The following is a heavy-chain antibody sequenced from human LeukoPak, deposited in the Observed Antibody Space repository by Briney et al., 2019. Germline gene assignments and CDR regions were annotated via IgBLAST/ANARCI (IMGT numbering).Heavy chain of an antibody. V-gene: IGHV4-4*02. CDR3: ARDLLDFHYYYMDV. J-gene: IGHJ6*03. D-gene: IGHD2/OR15-2a*01. CDR2: IYYSGST. Sequence: MPSETLSLTCAVSGGSISSSNWWSWVRQPPGKGLEWIGTIYYSGSTYYNPSLKSRVTISVDTSKNHFSLKLSSVTAADTAVYYCARDLLDFHYYYMDVWGRGTTVTVSS. CDR1: GGSISSSNW.